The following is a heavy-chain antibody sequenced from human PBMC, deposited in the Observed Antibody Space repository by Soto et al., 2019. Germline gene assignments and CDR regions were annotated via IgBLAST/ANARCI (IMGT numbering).Heavy chain of an antibody. CDR3: AGEWLRFRGFDY. V-gene: IGHV3-53*01. CDR2: IYSGGST. Sequence: GGSLRLSCAASGFTVSSNYMSWVRQAPGKGLEWVSVIYSGGSTYYADSVKGRFTISRDNSKNTLYLQMNSLRAEDTAVYYCAGEWLRFRGFDYWGQGTLVTVSS. D-gene: IGHD5-12*01. J-gene: IGHJ4*02. CDR1: GFTVSSNY.